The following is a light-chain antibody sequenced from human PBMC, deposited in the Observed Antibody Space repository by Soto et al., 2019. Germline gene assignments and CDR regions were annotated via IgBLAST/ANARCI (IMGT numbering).Light chain of an antibody. Sequence: QPVLTQPPSVSGAPGQRVTISCTGSRSNIGAGYDVPWYQHLPGRAPKLLVSGNGDRPSGVPDRFSVSKSGPSGSLAITGLPADDEAEYYCQSNDSTLSGVIFGGGTKVTVL. CDR2: GNG. CDR1: RSNIGAGYD. V-gene: IGLV1-40*01. J-gene: IGLJ2*01. CDR3: QSNDSTLSGVI.